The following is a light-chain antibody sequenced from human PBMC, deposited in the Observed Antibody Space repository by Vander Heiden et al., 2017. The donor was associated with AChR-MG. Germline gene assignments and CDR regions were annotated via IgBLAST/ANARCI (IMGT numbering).Light chain of an antibody. CDR3: QVWDSTSDHVV. Sequence: SYVLTPPPSVSVSPGKTASITCGGNNIGSKSVHWYQQKPGQAPVLVIYYDSDRPSGIPERFSGSNSGNTATLTSSRVEAGDEADYYCQVWDSTSDHVVFGGGTKLTVL. V-gene: IGLV3-21*04. CDR1: NIGSKS. CDR2: YDS. J-gene: IGLJ2*01.